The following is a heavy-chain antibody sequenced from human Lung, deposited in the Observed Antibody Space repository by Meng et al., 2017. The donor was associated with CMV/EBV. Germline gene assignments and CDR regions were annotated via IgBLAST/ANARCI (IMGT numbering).Heavy chain of an antibody. CDR3: VRDQGGESMIAVLIERFGMDV. Sequence: GESLKISCAASGFIFNTYAMHWVRQAPGKGLEWVAVISYDGSNKYTADSVQGRLTISRDNSKNNLYLQMNSLTVEDTAVYYCVRDQGGESMIAVLIERFGMDVXGQGXTVTVSS. CDR1: GFIFNTYA. J-gene: IGHJ6*02. D-gene: IGHD3-22*01. V-gene: IGHV3-30-3*01. CDR2: ISYDGSNK.